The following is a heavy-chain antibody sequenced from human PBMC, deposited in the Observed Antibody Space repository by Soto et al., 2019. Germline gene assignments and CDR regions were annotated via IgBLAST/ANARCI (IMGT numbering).Heavy chain of an antibody. Sequence: GASLKSSCEDFGDRFSSYWIARVRQMHWKGLEWMGIVYVDDSDTKYSPSFEGQVNISADKSLNSAYLQWTSLRASDTAMYYCARVRSLSGLFRSFDYWGQGTQVTVSS. CDR3: ARVRSLSGLFRSFDY. D-gene: IGHD3-10*01. V-gene: IGHV5-51*01. J-gene: IGHJ4*02. CDR1: GDRFSSYW. CDR2: VYVDDSDT.